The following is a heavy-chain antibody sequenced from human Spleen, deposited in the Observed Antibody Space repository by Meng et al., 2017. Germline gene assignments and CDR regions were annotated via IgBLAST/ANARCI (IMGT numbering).Heavy chain of an antibody. D-gene: IGHD3-16*01. CDR3: TGDFGYWHFGL. Sequence: GESLKISCGASGFTFSNFWMSWVRQAPGKGLEWVANIRQDGSEKYYMASVKGRFTISRDNAKNSLYLQMNSVRAEDTAEYYLTGDFGYWHFGLWGWGTL. CDR1: GFTFSNFW. CDR2: IRQDGSEK. J-gene: IGHJ2*01. V-gene: IGHV3-7*01.